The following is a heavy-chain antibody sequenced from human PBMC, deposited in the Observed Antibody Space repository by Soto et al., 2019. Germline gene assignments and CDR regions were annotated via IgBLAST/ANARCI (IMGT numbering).Heavy chain of an antibody. D-gene: IGHD6-13*01. CDR1: GGSISSSNW. Sequence: SETLSLTCAVSGGSISSSNWWSWVRQPPGKGLEWIGEIYHSGSTNYNPSLKSRVTISVDKSKNQFSLKLSSVTAADTAVYYCARGSQGAADDYFDYWGQGTLVTVS. J-gene: IGHJ4*02. V-gene: IGHV4-4*02. CDR3: ARGSQGAADDYFDY. CDR2: IYHSGST.